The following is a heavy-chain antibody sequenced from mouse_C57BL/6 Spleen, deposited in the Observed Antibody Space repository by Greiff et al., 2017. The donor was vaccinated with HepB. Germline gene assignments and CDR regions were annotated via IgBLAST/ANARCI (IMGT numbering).Heavy chain of an antibody. Sequence: VQLQQSGAELARPGASVKLSCKASGYTFTSYGISWVKQSTGQGLEWIGEIYPRSGNTYYNEKFKGKATLTADKSSSTAYMELRSLTSEDSAVYFCASPPDAMDYWGQGTSVTVSS. CDR3: ASPPDAMDY. CDR1: GYTFTSYG. J-gene: IGHJ4*01. V-gene: IGHV1-81*01. CDR2: IYPRSGNT.